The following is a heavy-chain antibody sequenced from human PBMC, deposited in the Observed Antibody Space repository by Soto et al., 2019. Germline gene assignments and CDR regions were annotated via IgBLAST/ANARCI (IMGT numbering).Heavy chain of an antibody. D-gene: IGHD1-26*01. V-gene: IGHV5-51*01. CDR1: GYSFTSYW. CDR2: IYPGDSDT. Sequence: PVESLKISCKGSGYSFTSYWIGWVRQMTGKGLEWMGIIYPGDSDTRYSPSFQGQVTISADKSISTAYLQWSSLKASDTAMYYCARLVGPDQTAYYYGMDVWGQGTTVTVSS. J-gene: IGHJ6*02. CDR3: ARLVGPDQTAYYYGMDV.